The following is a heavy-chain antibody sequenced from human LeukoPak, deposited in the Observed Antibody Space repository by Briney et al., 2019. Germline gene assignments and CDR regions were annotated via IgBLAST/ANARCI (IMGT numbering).Heavy chain of an antibody. CDR1: GFTFSNSY. CDR3: AGGDYAGY. Sequence: GSLRLSCITSGFTFSNSYMTWVRQAPGKGLEWVANINQDGSVKNYVDSVKGRFTISRDNAKNSLYLQMNSLRAEDSAVFYCAGGDYAGYWGQGTLVAVSS. V-gene: IGHV3-7*02. CDR2: INQDGSVK. J-gene: IGHJ4*02. D-gene: IGHD4-17*01.